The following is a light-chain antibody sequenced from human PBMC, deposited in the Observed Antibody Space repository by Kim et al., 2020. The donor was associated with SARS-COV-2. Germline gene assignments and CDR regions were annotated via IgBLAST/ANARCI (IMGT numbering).Light chain of an antibody. J-gene: IGKJ4*01. CDR1: QSVGSDY. Sequence: LSPGETATLACRASQSVGSDYLAWYQQKPGQAPRFLIYGTSSRASGVPDRFSGSGSGTDFTLTITRLESEEFAVYYCQQYGTSPTFGGGTKVDIK. CDR3: QQYGTSPT. V-gene: IGKV3-20*01. CDR2: GTS.